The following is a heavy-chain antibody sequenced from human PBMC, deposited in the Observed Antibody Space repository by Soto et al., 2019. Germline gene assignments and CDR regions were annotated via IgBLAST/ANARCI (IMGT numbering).Heavy chain of an antibody. D-gene: IGHD3-3*01. CDR3: ARDLYDFWSGYPTACFDY. CDR1: SYTLTNYG. CDR2: ISSYNGNT. J-gene: IGHJ4*02. V-gene: IGHV1-18*01. Sequence: GASVKVSCKASSYTLTNYGINWVRQAPGQGLEWMGWISSYNGNTNYAQKLQGRVTMTTDTSTSTAYMELRSLRSDDTAVYYCARDLYDFWSGYPTACFDYWGQGTLVTVPQ.